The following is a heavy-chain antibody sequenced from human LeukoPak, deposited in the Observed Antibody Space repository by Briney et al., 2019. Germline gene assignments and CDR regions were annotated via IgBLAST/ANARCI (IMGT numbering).Heavy chain of an antibody. CDR1: GGSISSSNNY. D-gene: IGHD3-16*01. V-gene: IGHV4-39*07. J-gene: IGHJ4*02. CDR3: ARGRYGWLPFDY. Sequence: SETLSLTCTVSGGSISSSNNYWGWIRQPPGKGLEWIGSIYYTGSTYYSPSLESRLTISVDTPKNHFSLELRSVTAADTAVYYCARGRYGWLPFDYWGQGTLVTVSS. CDR2: IYYTGST.